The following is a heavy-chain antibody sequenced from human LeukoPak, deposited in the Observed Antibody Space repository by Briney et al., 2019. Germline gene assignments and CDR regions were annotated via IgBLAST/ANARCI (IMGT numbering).Heavy chain of an antibody. V-gene: IGHV3-7*01. CDR1: GFTFSSYW. J-gene: IGHJ3*02. CDR3: ARGAIAVAGPRRAFDI. D-gene: IGHD6-19*01. CDR2: IKQDGNEK. Sequence: GGSLRLSCAASGFTFSSYWMSWVRQAPGKGLEWVANIKQDGNEKYYVDSVKGRFTISRDNAKNSLYLQMNTLRAEDTAVYYCARGAIAVAGPRRAFDIWGQGTMVTVSS.